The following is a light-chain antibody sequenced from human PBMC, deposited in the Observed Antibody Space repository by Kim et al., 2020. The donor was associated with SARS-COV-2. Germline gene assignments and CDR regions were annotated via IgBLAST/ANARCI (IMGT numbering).Light chain of an antibody. Sequence: ATINCKSSQSVLYRANGKNYLSWYQQKPGPPPKLIISWASPRESGVPDRFRGSGSGTDFTLTISTLQAEDAAIYYCHQYYSTLMNTFGQGTKLEI. V-gene: IGKV4-1*01. CDR1: QSVLYRANGKNY. CDR3: HQYYSTLMNT. J-gene: IGKJ2*01. CDR2: WAS.